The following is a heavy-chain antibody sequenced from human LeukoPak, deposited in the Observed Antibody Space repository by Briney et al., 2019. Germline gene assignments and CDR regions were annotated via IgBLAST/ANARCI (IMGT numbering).Heavy chain of an antibody. CDR1: GFTFNTYS. CDR3: ARGLYGSGTYYFDY. V-gene: IGHV3-48*02. J-gene: IGHJ4*02. CDR2: ISNSGSTI. D-gene: IGHD3-10*01. Sequence: GGSLRLSCAASGFTFNTYSMNWVRQAPGKGLEWVSYISNSGSTICYADSVKGRFTISRDNAKNSLYLQMNSLGDEDTAVYYCARGLYGSGTYYFDYWGQGTLVTVSS.